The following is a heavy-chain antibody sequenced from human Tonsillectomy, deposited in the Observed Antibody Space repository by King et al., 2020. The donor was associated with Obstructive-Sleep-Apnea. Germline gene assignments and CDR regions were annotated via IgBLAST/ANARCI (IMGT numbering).Heavy chain of an antibody. Sequence: QVQLQESGPGLLKPSQTLSLTCTVSGGSISSGGYYWSWIRQHPGKALEWIGFIYYSGSTYYNPSLKGRVTISADTSRNQFSLTLSSLTAADTAGYYCARDLRAVPPYHYAVDVWGQGTTVTVSS. D-gene: IGHD1-1*01. V-gene: IGHV4-31*03. CDR1: GGSISSGGYY. J-gene: IGHJ6*02. CDR3: ARDLRAVPPYHYAVDV. CDR2: IYYSGST.